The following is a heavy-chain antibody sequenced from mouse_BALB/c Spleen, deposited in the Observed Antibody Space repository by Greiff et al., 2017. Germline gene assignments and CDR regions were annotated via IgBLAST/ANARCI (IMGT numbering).Heavy chain of an antibody. D-gene: IGHD1-1*01. V-gene: IGHV5-17*02. CDR1: GFTFSSFG. Sequence: VQLKESGGGLVQPGGSRKLSCAASGFTFSSFGMHWVRQAPEKGLEWVAYISSGSSTIYYADTVKGRFTISRDNPKNTLFLQMTSLRSEDTAMYYCARGTYYGSRYAMDYWGQGTSVTVSS. CDR2: ISSGSSTI. J-gene: IGHJ4*01. CDR3: ARGTYYGSRYAMDY.